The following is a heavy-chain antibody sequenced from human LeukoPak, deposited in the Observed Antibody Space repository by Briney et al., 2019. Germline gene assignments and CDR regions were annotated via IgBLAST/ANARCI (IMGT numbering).Heavy chain of an antibody. V-gene: IGHV3-30*04. D-gene: IGHD5-18*01. CDR2: ISFDGSNK. CDR1: GFTFSSYA. J-gene: IGHJ4*02. Sequence: PGGSLRLSCAASGFTFSSYAMHWVRQAPGKGLEWVAVISFDGSNKYYADSVKGRFTISRDNSKNTLYLQMNSLRAEDTAVYYCARGLGHGYSYGFLNYWGQGTLVTVSS. CDR3: ARGLGHGYSYGFLNY.